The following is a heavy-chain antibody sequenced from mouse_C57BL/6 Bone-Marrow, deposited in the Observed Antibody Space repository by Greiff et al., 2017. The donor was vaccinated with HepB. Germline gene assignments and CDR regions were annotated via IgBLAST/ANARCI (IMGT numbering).Heavy chain of an antibody. V-gene: IGHV1-64*01. J-gene: IGHJ2*01. Sequence: VQLQQPGAELVKPGASVKLSCKASGYTFTSYWMHWVKQRPGQGLEWIGMIHPNSGSTNYNEKFKSKATLTVDKSSSTAYMQLSSLTSEDSAVYYCTRTEIYDYALYYWGQGTTLTVSS. CDR1: GYTFTSYW. D-gene: IGHD2-4*01. CDR3: TRTEIYDYALYY. CDR2: IHPNSGST.